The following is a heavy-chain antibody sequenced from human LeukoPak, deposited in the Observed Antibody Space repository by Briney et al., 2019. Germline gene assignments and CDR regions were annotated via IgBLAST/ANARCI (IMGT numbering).Heavy chain of an antibody. CDR3: ARDHAYRTDY. J-gene: IGHJ4*02. V-gene: IGHV3-7*01. D-gene: IGHD2-2*01. CDR2: INQGESKK. Sequence: GGSLRLSCAASGFSFSNDWMCWVRQAPGKGLEWVANINQGESKKYYVDSVKGRFTISRDNAKNSLYLQMSSLRAEDTAVYYCARDHAYRTDYWGQGTLVTVSS. CDR1: GFSFSNDW.